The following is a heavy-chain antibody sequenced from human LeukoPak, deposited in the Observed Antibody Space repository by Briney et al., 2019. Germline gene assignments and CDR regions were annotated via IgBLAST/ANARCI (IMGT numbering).Heavy chain of an antibody. CDR1: GFTFTSYS. J-gene: IGHJ6*02. CDR3: ARDRALLSTLDV. D-gene: IGHD2-2*01. CDR2: ISSSSNYI. Sequence: PGGSLRLSCAASGFTFTSYSMNWVRQAPGKGLEWVSSISSSSNYIYYADSVKGRFTISRDNAKNSLYLQMNSLRAEDTAVYYCARDRALLSTLDVWGQGTTVTVSS. V-gene: IGHV3-21*01.